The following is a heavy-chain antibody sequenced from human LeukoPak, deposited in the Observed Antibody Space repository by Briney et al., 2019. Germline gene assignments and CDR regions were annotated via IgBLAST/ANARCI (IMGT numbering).Heavy chain of an antibody. CDR3: AREFTAAAGTSGGYYYYMDV. J-gene: IGHJ6*03. CDR1: GYTFTSYG. D-gene: IGHD6-13*01. V-gene: IGHV1-18*01. CDR2: ISAYNGNT. Sequence: ASVKVSCKASGYTFTSYGISWVRQAPGQGLEWMGWISAYNGNTNYAQKLQGRVTMTTDTSTSTAYMELRSLRSDDTAVYYCAREFTAAAGTSGGYYYYMDVWGKGTTVTISS.